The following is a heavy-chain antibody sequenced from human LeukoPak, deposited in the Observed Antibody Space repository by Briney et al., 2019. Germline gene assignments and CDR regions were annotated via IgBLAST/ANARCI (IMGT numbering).Heavy chain of an antibody. CDR3: ARVTDSSGWYGGDYFDY. V-gene: IGHV4-39*07. CDR2: IYYSGST. Sequence: SETLSLTCTVSGGSISSSSYYWGWIRQPPGKGLEWIGSIYYSGSTYYSPSLKSRVTISVNTSKTQFSLKLSSVTAADTAVYYCARVTDSSGWYGGDYFDYWGQGTLVTVSS. D-gene: IGHD6-19*01. CDR1: GGSISSSSYY. J-gene: IGHJ4*02.